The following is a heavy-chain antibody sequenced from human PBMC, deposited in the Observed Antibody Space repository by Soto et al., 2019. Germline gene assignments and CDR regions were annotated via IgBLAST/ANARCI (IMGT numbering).Heavy chain of an antibody. Sequence: SETLSLTCAVSSGSISSSNWWSWVRQPPGKGLEWIGEIYHSGSTNYNPSLKSRVTISVDKSKNQFSLKLSSVTAADTAVYYCARSNIAAAGRFDYWGQGTLVTVSS. D-gene: IGHD6-13*01. CDR1: SGSISSSNW. CDR2: IYHSGST. CDR3: ARSNIAAAGRFDY. J-gene: IGHJ4*02. V-gene: IGHV4-4*02.